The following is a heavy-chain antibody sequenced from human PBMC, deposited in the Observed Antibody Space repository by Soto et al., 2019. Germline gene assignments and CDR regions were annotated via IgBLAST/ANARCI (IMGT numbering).Heavy chain of an antibody. CDR3: ATATGYSSGWNGPRWFDY. D-gene: IGHD6-19*01. CDR1: GYTLTELS. V-gene: IGHV1-24*01. CDR2: FDPEDGET. Sequence: ASVKVSCKVSGYTLTELSMHWVRQAPGKGLEWMGGFDPEDGETIYAQKFQGRVTMTEDTSTDTAYMELSSLRSEDTAVYYCATATGYSSGWNGPRWFDYWGPGTLVTVSS. J-gene: IGHJ5*01.